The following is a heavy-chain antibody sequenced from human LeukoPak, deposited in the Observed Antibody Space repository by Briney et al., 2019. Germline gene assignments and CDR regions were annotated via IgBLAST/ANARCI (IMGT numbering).Heavy chain of an antibody. CDR2: MNPNSGNT. J-gene: IGHJ5*02. CDR1: GYTFTSYD. Sequence: ASVKVSCKASGYTFTSYDINWVRQATGQGLEWMGWMNPNSGNTGYAQKFQGRVTMTRNTSISTAYMELSSLRSEDTAVYYCASHYKKRSTSPNWFDPWGQGTLVTVSS. V-gene: IGHV1-8*01. D-gene: IGHD2-2*01. CDR3: ASHYKKRSTSPNWFDP.